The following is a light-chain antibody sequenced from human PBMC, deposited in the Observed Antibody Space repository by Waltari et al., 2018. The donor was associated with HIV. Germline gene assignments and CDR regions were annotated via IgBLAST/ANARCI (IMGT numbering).Light chain of an antibody. J-gene: IGKJ5*01. V-gene: IGKV3-20*01. CDR1: QSLRSTY. CDR2: GTS. Sequence: EIVLTQSPGTLSLSTGERATLSCGASQSLRSTYLGWHQQRPGQAPRLLIYGTSNRATGIPDRFVGTGSGTNFTLTITRLEHEDFAIYYCQQYAGAPRTFGQGTRLEIK. CDR3: QQYAGAPRT.